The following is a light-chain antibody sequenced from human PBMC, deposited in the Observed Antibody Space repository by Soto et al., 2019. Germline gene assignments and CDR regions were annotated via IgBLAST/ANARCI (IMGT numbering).Light chain of an antibody. CDR3: QQYGTSPRT. Sequence: ETVMTQFPDTLSVSPGEGATLSCRASRDVSTNLAWFQQKPGQTPRLVLYGASKRATGIPARFSGSGSGTHFTLTISRLEPEDFAVYYCQQYGTSPRTFGQGTKVDIK. CDR2: GAS. J-gene: IGKJ1*01. CDR1: RDVSTN. V-gene: IGKV3-20*01.